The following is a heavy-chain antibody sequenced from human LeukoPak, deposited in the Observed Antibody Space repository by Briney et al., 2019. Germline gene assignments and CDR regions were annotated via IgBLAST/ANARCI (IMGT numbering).Heavy chain of an antibody. CDR3: AKEVYYDSSGYYYGMDV. D-gene: IGHD3-22*01. CDR2: ISWNSGSI. Sequence: PGRSLRLSCAASGFTFDDYAMHWVRQAPGKGLEWVSGISWNSGSIGYADSVKGRFTISRDNAKNSLYLQMNSLRAEDTALYYCAKEVYYDSSGYYYGMDVWGQGTTVTVSS. CDR1: GFTFDDYA. V-gene: IGHV3-9*01. J-gene: IGHJ6*02.